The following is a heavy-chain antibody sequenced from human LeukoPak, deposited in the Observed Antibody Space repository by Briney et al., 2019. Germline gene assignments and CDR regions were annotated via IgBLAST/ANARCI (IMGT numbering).Heavy chain of an antibody. CDR1: VESFSGYY. J-gene: IGHJ4*02. CDR3: ARGWGYYDSSGYYCLNYFDY. Sequence: SETLSLTCAVYVESFSGYYWSWIRQPPGKGLEWIGEINHSGSTNYNPSLKSRVNISVDTSKNQFSLKLSSVTAADTAVYYCARGWGYYDSSGYYCLNYFDYWGQGTLVTVSS. V-gene: IGHV4-34*01. CDR2: INHSGST. D-gene: IGHD3-22*01.